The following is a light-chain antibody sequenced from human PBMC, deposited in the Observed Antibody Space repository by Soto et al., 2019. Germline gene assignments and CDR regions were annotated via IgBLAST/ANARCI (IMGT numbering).Light chain of an antibody. CDR2: DAS. V-gene: IGKV3-11*01. CDR1: QSVSNS. J-gene: IGKJ4*01. CDR3: QQRSNWPLLT. Sequence: EIVLTQSPATLSLSPGERATLSCRASQSVSNSLAWYQQKPGQAPRLLIYDASNRATGLPARFSGSGSGTDFTLTISSLEPEDFAVYYCQQRSNWPLLTFGGGTKVEIK.